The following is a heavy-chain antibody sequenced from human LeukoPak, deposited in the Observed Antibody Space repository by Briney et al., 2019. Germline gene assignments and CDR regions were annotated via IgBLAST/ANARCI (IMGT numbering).Heavy chain of an antibody. CDR2: IYPGDSDT. J-gene: IGHJ4*02. D-gene: IGHD6-19*01. Sequence: GESLQISFQGSGYRFTSYWIGWVRPIPGKGLGWMGIIYPGDSDTRYSPSFQGQVTISADKSISTAYLQWSSLKASDTAMYYCARHMSDTVAGAVDYWGQGTLVTVSS. CDR3: ARHMSDTVAGAVDY. V-gene: IGHV5-51*01. CDR1: GYRFTSYW.